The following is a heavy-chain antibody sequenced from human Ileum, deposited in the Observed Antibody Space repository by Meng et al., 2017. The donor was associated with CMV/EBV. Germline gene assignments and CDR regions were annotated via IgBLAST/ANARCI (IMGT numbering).Heavy chain of an antibody. CDR2: IYPGDSDT. CDR3: ARRGIFGYSSGWYGWLDP. D-gene: IGHD6-19*01. CDR1: GYSFTSYW. V-gene: IGHV5-51*01. Sequence: GESLKISCKGSGYSFTSYWIGWVRQMPGKGLEWMGIIYPGDSDTRYSPSFQGQVTISADKSISTAYLQWSSLKASDTAMYYCARRGIFGYSSGWYGWLDPWGQGTLVTVSS. J-gene: IGHJ5*02.